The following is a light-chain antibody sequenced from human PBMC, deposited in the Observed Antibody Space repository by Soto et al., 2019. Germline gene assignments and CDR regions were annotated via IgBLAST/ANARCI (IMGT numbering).Light chain of an antibody. J-gene: IGLJ3*02. CDR2: DDR. V-gene: IGLV3-21*02. CDR1: NIGSKS. Sequence: SYELTQPPSVSEAPGQTARITCGGSNIGSKSVHWYQRKPGQAPVLVVYDDRDRPSGIPERFSGSNSGNTATLTISRVEAGDEADYYCQVWDSSSDHSVFGGGTQLTVL. CDR3: QVWDSSSDHSV.